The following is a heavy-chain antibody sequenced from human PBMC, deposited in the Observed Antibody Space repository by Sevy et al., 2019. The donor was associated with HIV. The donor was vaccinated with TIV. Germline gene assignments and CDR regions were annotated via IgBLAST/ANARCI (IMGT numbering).Heavy chain of an antibody. CDR1: GFTLDDNG. Sequence: GGSLRLSCAASGFTLDDNGVIWVRQAPGKGLEWVSRINWNGGNIDYADSVKGRFTISRDRAKNSLHLQMDSLRAEDTAFYYCARVGGDYGGNSVGFDYWGQGTLVTVSS. D-gene: IGHD4-17*01. CDR2: INWNGGNI. V-gene: IGHV3-20*04. CDR3: ARVGGDYGGNSVGFDY. J-gene: IGHJ4*02.